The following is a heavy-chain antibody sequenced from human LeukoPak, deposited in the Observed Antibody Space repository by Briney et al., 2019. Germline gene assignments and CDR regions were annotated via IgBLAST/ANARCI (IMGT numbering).Heavy chain of an antibody. CDR3: ARSVPGLIQGLSTEDIVVVPAAIYYFDY. CDR1: GGTFSSYA. V-gene: IGHV1-69*06. D-gene: IGHD2-2*01. J-gene: IGHJ4*02. CDR2: IIPIFGTA. Sequence: SVKVSCKASGGTFSSYAISWVRQAPGQGLERMGGIIPIFGTANYAQKFQGRVTITADKSTSTAYMELSSLRSEDTAVYYCARSVPGLIQGLSTEDIVVVPAAIYYFDYWGQGTLVTVSS.